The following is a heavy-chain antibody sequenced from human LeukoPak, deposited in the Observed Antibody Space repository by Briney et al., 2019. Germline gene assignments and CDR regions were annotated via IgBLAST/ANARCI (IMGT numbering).Heavy chain of an antibody. Sequence: GGSLRLSCAASGFTFSSYAMHWVRQAPDKGLEWVAVISYDGSNKYYADSVKGRFTISRDNSKNTLYLQMNSLRAEDTAVYYCAKSGNNRFDYWGQGTLVTVSS. J-gene: IGHJ4*02. V-gene: IGHV3-30*18. CDR1: GFTFSSYA. CDR3: AKSGNNRFDY. CDR2: ISYDGSNK. D-gene: IGHD4-23*01.